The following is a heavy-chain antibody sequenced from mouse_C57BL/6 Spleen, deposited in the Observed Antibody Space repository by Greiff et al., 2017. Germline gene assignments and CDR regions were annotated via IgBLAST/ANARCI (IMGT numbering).Heavy chain of an antibody. CDR3: ARWPLYDYDPYFDY. J-gene: IGHJ2*01. Sequence: VQLQQSGPELVKPGASVKISCKASGYTFTDYYMNWVKQSHGKSLEWIGDINPNNGGTSYNQKFKGKATLTVDKSSSTAYMELRSLTSEDSAVYYCARWPLYDYDPYFDYWGQGTTLTVSS. CDR1: GYTFTDYY. D-gene: IGHD2-4*01. CDR2: INPNNGGT. V-gene: IGHV1-26*01.